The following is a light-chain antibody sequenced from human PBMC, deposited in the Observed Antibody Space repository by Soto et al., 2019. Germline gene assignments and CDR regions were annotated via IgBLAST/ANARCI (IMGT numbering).Light chain of an antibody. J-gene: IGLJ2*01. CDR3: SSHAGSINLI. V-gene: IGLV2-8*01. CDR2: EVN. Sequence: QSALTQPPSASGSPGQSVTIPCTGTSSDVGGYNFVSWYQQHPGKPPKLMIYEVNKRPSGVPDRFSGSKSGNTASLTVSGLQDEDEADYYCSSHAGSINLIFGGGTQLTVL. CDR1: SSDVGGYNF.